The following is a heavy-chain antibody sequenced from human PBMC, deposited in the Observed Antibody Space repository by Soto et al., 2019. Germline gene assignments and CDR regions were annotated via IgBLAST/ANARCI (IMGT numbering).Heavy chain of an antibody. J-gene: IGHJ4*02. CDR2: VYYTGST. CDR1: GGSINNHY. CDR3: ARANWYAEY. Sequence: QVHLQESGPGLVKPSETLSLTCSVSGGSINNHYWSWIRQPPGKGLEWIGYVYYTGSTNYNPSLKSRVTMSVDTSKNPFSLNLTSLTAADTAIYYCARANWYAEYWGQGTLVTVSS. D-gene: IGHD1-20*01. V-gene: IGHV4-59*11.